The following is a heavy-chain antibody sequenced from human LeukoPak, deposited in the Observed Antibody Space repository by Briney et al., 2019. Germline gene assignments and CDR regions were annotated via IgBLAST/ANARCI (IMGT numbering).Heavy chain of an antibody. CDR1: GYTFNNYA. CDR2: INTNTGNP. CDR3: ARTDSSCGSASCYFWLDP. J-gene: IGHJ5*02. D-gene: IGHD2-2*01. V-gene: IGHV7-4-1*02. Sequence: ASVKVSCKASGYTFNNYAMNWVRQAPGQGLEWMGRINTNTGNPTYAQDFTGQFVFSLDTSLSTAYLQINSLKAEDTAVYYCARTDSSCGSASCYFWLDPWGQGTLVTVSS.